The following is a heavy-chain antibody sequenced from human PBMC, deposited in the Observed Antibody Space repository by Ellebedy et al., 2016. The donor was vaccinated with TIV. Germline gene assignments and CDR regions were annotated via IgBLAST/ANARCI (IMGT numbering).Heavy chain of an antibody. D-gene: IGHD1-1*01. CDR3: ARTSYRSFDY. V-gene: IGHV4-4*09. CDR2: VSSSGVS. J-gene: IGHJ4*02. CDR1: DGFISNYY. Sequence: MPSETLSLTCIVSDGFISNYYWSWIRQPPGTGLEWIGFVSSSGVSDYRPSLKGRATISVDTSKKEFSLKLSSVTPADTAVYYCARTSYRSFDYWGQGTLVAVSS.